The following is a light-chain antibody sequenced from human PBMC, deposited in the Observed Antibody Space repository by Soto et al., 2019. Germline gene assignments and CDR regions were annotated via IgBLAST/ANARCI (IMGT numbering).Light chain of an antibody. CDR2: DVS. V-gene: IGLV2-14*01. Sequence: QSALTQPASVSGSPGQSITISCTGTSSDVGGYNYVSWYQQHPGKAPKLMIYDVSNRPSGVSNRLCGSKSGNTASLTISGLQAEDEADHYCSSYTSSSTLVVFGGGTQLTVL. J-gene: IGLJ2*01. CDR3: SSYTSSSTLVV. CDR1: SSDVGGYNY.